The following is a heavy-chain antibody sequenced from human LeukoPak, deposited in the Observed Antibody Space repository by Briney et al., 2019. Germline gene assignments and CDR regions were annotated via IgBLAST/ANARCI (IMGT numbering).Heavy chain of an antibody. CDR3: ARDLRPNYSAYGYFDY. J-gene: IGHJ4*02. CDR1: GFTFSSYA. D-gene: IGHD1-26*01. CDR2: ISGSGGST. Sequence: KTGGSLRLSCAASGFTFSSYAMSWVRQAPGKGLEWVSAISGSGGSTYYADSVKGRFTISRDNSKNTLYLQMNSLRAEDTAVYYCARDLRPNYSAYGYFDYWGQGTLVTVSS. V-gene: IGHV3-23*01.